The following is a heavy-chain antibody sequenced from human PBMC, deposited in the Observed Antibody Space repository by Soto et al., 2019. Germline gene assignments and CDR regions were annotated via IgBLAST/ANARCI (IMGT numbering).Heavy chain of an antibody. V-gene: IGHV3-74*01. CDR3: VKEGLAADFDS. CDR2: IRGDGSMT. J-gene: IGHJ4*02. CDR1: GFTFSNYW. Sequence: EVHLMESGGGLVQPGGSLRLSCAASGFTFSNYWMHWVRQAPGKGLVWVSRIRGDGSMTNYADSVKGRFTISRDNAKNTLHVQMNSLRAEDTAVYYCVKEGLAADFDSWGQGTLVTVSS. D-gene: IGHD6-13*01.